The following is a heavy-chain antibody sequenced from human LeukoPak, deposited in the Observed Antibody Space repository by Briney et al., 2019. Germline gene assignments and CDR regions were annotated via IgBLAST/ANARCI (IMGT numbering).Heavy chain of an antibody. J-gene: IGHJ6*02. Sequence: SETLSLTCAVSGGSISSSNWWSWVRQPPGKGLEWIGEIYHSGSTNYNPSLKSRVTISVDKSKNQFSLKLSSVTAADTAVYYCARVGYSYGFRPYYYGMDVWGQGTTVTVSS. V-gene: IGHV4-4*02. CDR2: IYHSGST. CDR3: ARVGYSYGFRPYYYGMDV. D-gene: IGHD5-18*01. CDR1: GGSISSSNW.